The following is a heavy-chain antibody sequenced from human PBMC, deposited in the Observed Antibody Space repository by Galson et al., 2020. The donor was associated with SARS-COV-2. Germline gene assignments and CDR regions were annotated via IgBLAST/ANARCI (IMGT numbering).Heavy chain of an antibody. CDR2: IYPGDSDT. CDR3: ARVFRAGGSGSYYTHYNAFDI. D-gene: IGHD3-10*01. J-gene: IGHJ3*02. Sequence: GSLKISCKGSGYNFATDWIGWVRQKPGKGLEWLGIIYPGDSDTIYGPSFQGQVTISVDKSISTAYLQYSSLKASDTAMYYCARVFRAGGSGSYYTHYNAFDIWGQGTMVTVSS. V-gene: IGHV5-51*01. CDR1: GYNFATDW.